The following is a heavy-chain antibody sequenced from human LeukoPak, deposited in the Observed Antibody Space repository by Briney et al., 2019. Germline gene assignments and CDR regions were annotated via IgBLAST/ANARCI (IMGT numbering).Heavy chain of an antibody. CDR3: AREDIAAAVNFDY. CDR1: GYTFTGYY. Sequence: GASVKVSCKASGYTFTGYYMHWVRQAPGQGLEWMGWINANSGGTNYAQKFQGRVTMTRDTSISTAYMELSRLRSDDTAVYYCAREDIAAAVNFDYWGQGTLVTVSS. CDR2: INANSGGT. J-gene: IGHJ4*02. D-gene: IGHD6-13*01. V-gene: IGHV1-2*02.